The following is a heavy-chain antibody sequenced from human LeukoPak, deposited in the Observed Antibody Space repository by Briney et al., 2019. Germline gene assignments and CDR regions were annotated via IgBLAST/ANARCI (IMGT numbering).Heavy chain of an antibody. J-gene: IGHJ6*03. CDR1: GVPISSSSCY. Sequence: SETLSLTCSVSGVPISSSSCYWVGIRQPPGKGLEWIGSIYHSGSTYYNPSLKSRVTISIDTSMNQFSLKVTSVIAADTAVYYCARYYGSGSNNYYYYMDVWGKGTTVTVSS. CDR3: ARYYGSGSNNYYYYMDV. V-gene: IGHV4-39*07. D-gene: IGHD3-10*01. CDR2: IYHSGST.